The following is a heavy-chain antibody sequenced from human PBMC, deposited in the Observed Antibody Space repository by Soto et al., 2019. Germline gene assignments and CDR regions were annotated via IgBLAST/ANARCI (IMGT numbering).Heavy chain of an antibody. Sequence: QLQLVQSGAEVKKPGSSVKVSCKASGGTFSSYAISWVRQAPGQGLEWMGDIIPIFGTPFYAQKFHGRLTISADESTATASMELGSLRAADTAVYYCVRERPQDRDFDIWGRGTLVTVSS. CDR3: VRERPQDRDFDI. V-gene: IGHV1-69*01. CDR1: GGTFSSYA. CDR2: IIPIFGTP. J-gene: IGHJ2*01.